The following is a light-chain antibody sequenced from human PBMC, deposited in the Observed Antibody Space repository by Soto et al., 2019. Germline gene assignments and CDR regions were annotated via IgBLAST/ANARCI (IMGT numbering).Light chain of an antibody. CDR3: QHCDSYWA. CDR2: DAS. V-gene: IGKV1-5*01. CDR1: RNIERG. J-gene: IGKJ1*01. Sequence: DIQMTQSHSTLSASLGDRVTITCLSRRNIERGLAWYEQKPGTAPRLLISDASTLETGVPSRFSGGGSGTEFTLTISSLQPDDNATYYCQHCDSYWAFGQGTKVEVE.